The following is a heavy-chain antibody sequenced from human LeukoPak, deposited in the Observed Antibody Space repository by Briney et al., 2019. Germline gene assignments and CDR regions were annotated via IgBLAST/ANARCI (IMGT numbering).Heavy chain of an antibody. CDR2: IWYDGSNT. D-gene: IGHD5/OR15-5a*01. Sequence: GGSLRHPCAASGFTFSSYGMHWVRQAPGKGLEWVAMIWYDGSNTYYADSVKGRFTISRDNSKNTLFLQMDSLRAEDTAVYYCARDRSTTHFDYWGQGTLVTVSS. CDR3: ARDRSTTHFDY. CDR1: GFTFSSYG. J-gene: IGHJ4*02. V-gene: IGHV3-33*01.